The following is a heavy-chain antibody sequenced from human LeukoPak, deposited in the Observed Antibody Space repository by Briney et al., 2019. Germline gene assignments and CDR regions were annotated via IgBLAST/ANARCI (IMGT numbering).Heavy chain of an antibody. Sequence: GSLRLSCAASGFTFSSYAMSWVRQAPGKGLEWVSAISGSGGSTYYADSVKGWFTISRDNSKNTLYLQMNSLRAEDTAVYYCAKDASAAGYQHPFDYWGQGTLVTVSS. J-gene: IGHJ4*02. D-gene: IGHD3-9*01. V-gene: IGHV3-23*01. CDR3: AKDASAAGYQHPFDY. CDR1: GFTFSSYA. CDR2: ISGSGGST.